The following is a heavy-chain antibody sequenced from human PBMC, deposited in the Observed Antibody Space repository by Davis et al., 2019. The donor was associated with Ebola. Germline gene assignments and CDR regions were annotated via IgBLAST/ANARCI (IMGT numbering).Heavy chain of an antibody. D-gene: IGHD6-19*01. CDR2: IYYSGIT. Sequence: SEPLSLPCPVSGCSISSYYWSWIRQPPGKGLGWIGFIYYSGITNTNPSLKSRATISVDTSKNQLSLKLSSVTAADTAVYYCARRDGSSGWYNYYGMDVWGQGTTVTVSS. CDR3: ARRDGSSGWYNYYGMDV. CDR1: GCSISSYY. J-gene: IGHJ6*02. V-gene: IGHV4-59*01.